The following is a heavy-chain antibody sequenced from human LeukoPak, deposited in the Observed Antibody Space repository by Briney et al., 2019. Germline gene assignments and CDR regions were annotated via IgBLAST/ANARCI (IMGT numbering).Heavy chain of an antibody. Sequence: GGSLRLSCAASGFTFSGSAMHWVRQASGKGLEWVGRIRSKANSYATAYAASVKGRFTISRDDSKNTAYLQMNSLKTEDTAVYYCARTIAAAGLNWFDPWGQGTLVTVSS. CDR2: IRSKANSYAT. CDR1: GFTFSGSA. CDR3: ARTIAAAGLNWFDP. D-gene: IGHD6-13*01. V-gene: IGHV3-73*01. J-gene: IGHJ5*02.